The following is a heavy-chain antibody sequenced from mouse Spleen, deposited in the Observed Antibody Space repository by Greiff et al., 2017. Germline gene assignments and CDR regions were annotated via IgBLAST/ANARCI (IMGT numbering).Heavy chain of an antibody. V-gene: IGHV1-55*01. D-gene: IGHD6-1*01. CDR2: IYPGSGST. CDR1: GYTFTSYW. Sequence: VKLMESGAELVKPGASVKMSCKASGYTFTSYWITWVKQRPGQGLEWIGDIYPGSGSTNYNEKFKSKATLTVDTSSSTAYMQLSSLTSEDSAVYYCALDKSNPYYAMDYWGQGTSVTVSS. CDR3: ALDKSNPYYAMDY. J-gene: IGHJ4*01.